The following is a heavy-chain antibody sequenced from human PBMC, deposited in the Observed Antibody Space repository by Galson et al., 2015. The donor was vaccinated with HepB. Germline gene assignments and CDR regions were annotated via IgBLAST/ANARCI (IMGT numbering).Heavy chain of an antibody. CDR3: ATTSLLGTEYFQH. CDR1: GYTLTELS. CDR2: FDPEDGET. Sequence: SVKVSCKVSGYTLTELSMHWVRQTPGKGLEWMGGFDPEDGETIYAHKFQGRVSMTEDTSTDTAYMEPSSLTSDDTAVYSCATTSLLGTEYFQHWGQGTLVTVSS. J-gene: IGHJ1*01. V-gene: IGHV1-24*01.